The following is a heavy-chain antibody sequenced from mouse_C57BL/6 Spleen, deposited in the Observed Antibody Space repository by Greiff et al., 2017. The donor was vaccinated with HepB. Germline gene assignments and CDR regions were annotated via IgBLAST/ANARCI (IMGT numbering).Heavy chain of an antibody. CDR2: IDTSDSET. J-gene: IGHJ4*01. CDR3: ARSRGLPLGDY. CDR1: GYTFTSYW. V-gene: IGHV1-52*01. D-gene: IGHD2-10*01. Sequence: QVQLQQPGAELVRPGSSVKLSCKASGYTFTSYWMHWVKQRPLQGLEWIGNIDTSDSETHYNQKFKDKATLTVDKSSSTAYMQLSSLTSEDSAVYYCARSRGLPLGDYWGQGTSVTVSS.